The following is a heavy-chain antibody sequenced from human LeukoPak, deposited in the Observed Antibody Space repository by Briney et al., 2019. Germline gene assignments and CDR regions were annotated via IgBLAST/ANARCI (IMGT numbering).Heavy chain of an antibody. V-gene: IGHV4-38-2*02. Sequence: PSETLSLTCGVSDYSIISDYYWGWIRQPPGKGLEWIGSIYHSGSTYYNPSLKSRVTISVDTSKNQFSLKLTSVTAADTAVYYCAREGTSGTNWFDPRGQGTLVTVSS. CDR3: AREGTSGTNWFDP. CDR1: DYSIISDYY. CDR2: IYHSGST. J-gene: IGHJ5*02. D-gene: IGHD3-10*01.